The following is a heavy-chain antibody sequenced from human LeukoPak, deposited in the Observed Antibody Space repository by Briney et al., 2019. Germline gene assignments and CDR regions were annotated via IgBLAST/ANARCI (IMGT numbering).Heavy chain of an antibody. J-gene: IGHJ4*02. D-gene: IGHD6-19*01. CDR3: ARDRGSGWDYTEFDY. Sequence: ASVKVSCKASGYTFTSYGISWVRQAPGQGLEWMGWINPNSGGTNYAQKFQGRVTMTRDTSISTAYMELSRLRSDDTAVYYCARDRGSGWDYTEFDYWGQGTLVTVSS. CDR2: INPNSGGT. V-gene: IGHV1-2*02. CDR1: GYTFTSYG.